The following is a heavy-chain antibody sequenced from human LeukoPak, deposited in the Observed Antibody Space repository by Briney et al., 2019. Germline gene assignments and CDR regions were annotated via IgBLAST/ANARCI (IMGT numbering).Heavy chain of an antibody. CDR3: ARATIRYCSSTSCYEDY. Sequence: SETLSLTCTVSGGSISSGSYYWSWIRQPAGKGLEWIGRIYASGSTNYNPSLKSRVTISVDTSKNQFSLKLSSVAAADTAVYFCARATIRYCSSTSCYEDYWGQGTLVTVSS. J-gene: IGHJ4*02. CDR2: IYASGST. V-gene: IGHV4-61*02. D-gene: IGHD2-2*01. CDR1: GGSISSGSYY.